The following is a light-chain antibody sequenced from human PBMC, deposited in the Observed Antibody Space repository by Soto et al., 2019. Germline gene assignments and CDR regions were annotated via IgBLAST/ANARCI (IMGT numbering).Light chain of an antibody. CDR1: QSINSD. CDR2: GAS. V-gene: IGKV3D-15*01. CDR3: QQYNNWPCT. J-gene: IGKJ1*01. Sequence: EIVMTQSPATLSVSPGETTRLSCRASQSINSDVAWYQQKVGQTPRLLIHGASTGATGIAARFSGSGSGTEFTPTISGLPSEDFATHYCQQYNNWPCTSCQGTKVDIK.